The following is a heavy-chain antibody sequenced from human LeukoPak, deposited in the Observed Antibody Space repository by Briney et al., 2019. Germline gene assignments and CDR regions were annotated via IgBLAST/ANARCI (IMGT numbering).Heavy chain of an antibody. V-gene: IGHV3-48*02. Sequence: GGSLRLSCAASGFTFSSYSMNCVRQAPGKGLEWVSYISSSSSTIYYADSVKGRFTISRDNAKNSLYLQMNSLRDEDTAVYYCARGVLRYFDWYFDYWGQGTLVTVSS. D-gene: IGHD3-9*01. J-gene: IGHJ4*02. CDR2: ISSSSSTI. CDR1: GFTFSSYS. CDR3: ARGVLRYFDWYFDY.